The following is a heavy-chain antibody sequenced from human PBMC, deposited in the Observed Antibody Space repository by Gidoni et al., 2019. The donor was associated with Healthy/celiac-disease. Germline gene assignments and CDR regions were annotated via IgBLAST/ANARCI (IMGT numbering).Heavy chain of an antibody. CDR1: GFTFSSYS. D-gene: IGHD2-21*02. CDR3: ARDVVVTAIPYYFDY. J-gene: IGHJ4*02. V-gene: IGHV3-21*01. CDR2: ISSSSSYI. Sequence: EVQLVESGGGLVKPGGSLRLSCAASGFTFSSYSMNWVRQAPGKGLEWVSSISSSSSYIYYADSVKGRFTISRDNAKNSLYLQMNSLRAEDTAVYYCARDVVVTAIPYYFDYWGQGTLVTVSS.